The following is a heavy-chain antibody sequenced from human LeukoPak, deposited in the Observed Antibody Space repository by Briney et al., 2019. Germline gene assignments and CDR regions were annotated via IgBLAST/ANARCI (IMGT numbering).Heavy chain of an antibody. CDR3: SNGRTSSGTLQHDY. V-gene: IGHV3-30*02. Sequence: HPGGSLRLSCAASGFTFSSYGMHWVRQAPGKGLEWVAFIRYDGSNKYYADSVKGRFTISRDNSKNTLYLQMNSLRAEDTALYYCSNGRTSSGTLQHDYWGQGTLVTVSS. J-gene: IGHJ4*02. D-gene: IGHD6-19*01. CDR1: GFTFSSYG. CDR2: IRYDGSNK.